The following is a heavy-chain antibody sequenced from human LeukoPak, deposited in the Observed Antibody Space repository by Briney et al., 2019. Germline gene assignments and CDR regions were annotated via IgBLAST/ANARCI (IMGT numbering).Heavy chain of an antibody. CDR1: GFTFSSYA. J-gene: IGHJ4*02. CDR2: ISGSGGST. Sequence: QPGGSLRLSCAASGFTFSSYAMSWVRQVPGKGLEWVSAISGSGGSTYYADSVKGRFTISRDNSKNTLYLQMNSLRAEDTAVYYCAKGPIFGVVITRFDYWGQGTLVTVSS. CDR3: AKGPIFGVVITRFDY. V-gene: IGHV3-23*01. D-gene: IGHD3-3*01.